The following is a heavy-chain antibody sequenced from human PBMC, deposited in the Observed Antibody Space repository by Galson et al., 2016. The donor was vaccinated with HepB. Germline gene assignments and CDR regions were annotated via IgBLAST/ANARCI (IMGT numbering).Heavy chain of an antibody. Sequence: ETLSLTCTVSGGSISSYYWSWIRQSPGRGLDWIGDIYYNGITDYNSSLKSRITISVDTSKNQLSLELRSVTAADTAVYFGARGRPAGFAYYYYHGMDIWGQGTTVTVSS. V-gene: IGHV4-59*08. J-gene: IGHJ6*02. D-gene: IGHD3-16*01. CDR2: IYYNGIT. CDR1: GGSISSYY. CDR3: ARGRPAGFAYYYYHGMDI.